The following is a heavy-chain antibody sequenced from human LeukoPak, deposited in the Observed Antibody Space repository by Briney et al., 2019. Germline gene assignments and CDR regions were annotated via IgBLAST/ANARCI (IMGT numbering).Heavy chain of an antibody. J-gene: IGHJ4*02. CDR2: IFSHGET. CDR3: ARDPPAVSINTYA. CDR1: GFSFRGNA. V-gene: IGHV3-66*01. D-gene: IGHD2-8*01. Sequence: TGGSLRLSCIVSGFSFRGNAMNWVRQAPGKGLEWVSLIFSHGETSYADSVKGRFTISRDNSKNTLYLQMNGLRVEDTAVYYCARDPPAVSINTYAWGQGTLVTVSS.